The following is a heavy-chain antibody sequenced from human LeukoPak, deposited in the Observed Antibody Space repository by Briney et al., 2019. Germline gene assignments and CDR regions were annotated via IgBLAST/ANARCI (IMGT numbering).Heavy chain of an antibody. CDR2: ISTTSTAI. CDR3: ATSRA. J-gene: IGHJ5*02. D-gene: IGHD2/OR15-2a*01. Sequence: ETLSLTCAVSGGSISSTHWLSWVRQAPGKGLEWVSYISTTSTAIYYADSVKGRFTISRDNAKNSLYLQMNSLRDEDTAVYYCATSRAWGQGTLVTVSS. CDR1: GGSISSTH. V-gene: IGHV3-48*02.